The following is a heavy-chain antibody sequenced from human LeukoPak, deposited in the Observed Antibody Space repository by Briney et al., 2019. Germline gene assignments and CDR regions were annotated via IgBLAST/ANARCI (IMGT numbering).Heavy chain of an antibody. V-gene: IGHV3-30*02. Sequence: GGSLRLSCAASGFTFSSYGMHWVRQAPGKGLEWVASIRSDGNYKYYADSVKGRFTIPRDNSKNTLYLQMNSLRAEDTAVYYCAKDHRHTAKNDYFDYWGQGTLVTVSS. CDR3: AKDHRHTAKNDYFDY. D-gene: IGHD5-18*01. CDR1: GFTFSSYG. J-gene: IGHJ4*02. CDR2: IRSDGNYK.